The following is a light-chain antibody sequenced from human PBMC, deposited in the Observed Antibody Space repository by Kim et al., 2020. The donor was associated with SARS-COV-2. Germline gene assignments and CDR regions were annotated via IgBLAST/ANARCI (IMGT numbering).Light chain of an antibody. Sequence: SYELTQPPSLSVSPGQTASITCSGDKLGDKYACWYQQKPGRSPVLVIYQDSKRPSGIPERFSGSNSGNTATLTISGTQAMDEADYYCQAWDTGTHVVFGGGTQLTVL. CDR2: QDS. J-gene: IGLJ2*01. CDR1: KLGDKY. V-gene: IGLV3-1*01. CDR3: QAWDTGTHVV.